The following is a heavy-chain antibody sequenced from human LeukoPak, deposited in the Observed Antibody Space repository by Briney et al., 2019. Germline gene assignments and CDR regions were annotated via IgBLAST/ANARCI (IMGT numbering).Heavy chain of an antibody. J-gene: IGHJ4*02. Sequence: ASVKVSCKASGYTFTSYYMHWVRQAPGQGLEWMGIINPNGGGTIYAQEFQGRVTMTRDTSTSTVYMDLSSLRSEDTAVYYCAREGVAVAGANFDYWGQGTLVTVSS. D-gene: IGHD6-19*01. CDR3: AREGVAVAGANFDY. CDR1: GYTFTSYY. CDR2: INPNGGGT. V-gene: IGHV1-46*01.